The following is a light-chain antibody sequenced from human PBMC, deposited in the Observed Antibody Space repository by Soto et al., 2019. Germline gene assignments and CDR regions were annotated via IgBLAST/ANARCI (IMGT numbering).Light chain of an antibody. V-gene: IGLV2-14*01. J-gene: IGLJ1*01. CDR2: EVT. CDR3: TSYTRSSTQV. CDR1: SSDVGGYDY. Sequence: QSVLTQPASVSGSPGQSITISCTGTSSDVGGYDYVSWYQQHPGTAPRLIISEVTNRPSGVSNHFSGSKSGNTASLTISGLRAEDEADYYCTSYTRSSTQVFGTGTKVTV.